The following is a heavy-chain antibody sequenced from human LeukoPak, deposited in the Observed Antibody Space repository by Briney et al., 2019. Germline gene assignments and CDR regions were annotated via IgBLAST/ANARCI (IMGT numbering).Heavy chain of an antibody. Sequence: SETLSLTYTVSGGSISSYYWSWIRQPPGKGLEWIGYIYTSGSTNYNPSLKSRVTISVDTPKNQFSLKLSSVTAADTAVYYCARHGTGNNYYYYYMDVWGKGTTVTVSS. CDR3: ARHGTGNNYYYYYMDV. J-gene: IGHJ6*03. CDR2: IYTSGST. V-gene: IGHV4-4*09. D-gene: IGHD1-1*01. CDR1: GGSISSYY.